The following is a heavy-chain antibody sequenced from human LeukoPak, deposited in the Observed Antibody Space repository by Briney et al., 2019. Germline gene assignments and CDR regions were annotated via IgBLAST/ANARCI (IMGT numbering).Heavy chain of an antibody. V-gene: IGHV1-2*02. CDR2: INPKNGGT. Sequence: AAVKVSCKASGYTFTDYHIHWVRQAPGQGLEWLGWINPKNGGTKYARKFWGRFTLTEDTSSGTAYMELSSLRSEDTAVYYCARETTYSGYDNGMDVWGQGTTVTVSS. CDR1: GYTFTDYH. J-gene: IGHJ6*02. D-gene: IGHD1-26*01. CDR3: ARETTYSGYDNGMDV.